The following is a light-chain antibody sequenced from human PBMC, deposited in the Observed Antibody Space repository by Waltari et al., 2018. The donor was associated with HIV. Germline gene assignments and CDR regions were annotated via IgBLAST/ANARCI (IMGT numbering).Light chain of an antibody. CDR3: SSYTSSSTWV. V-gene: IGLV2-14*01. CDR1: SSDVGGYNY. Sequence: QSALTQPASVSGSPGQSITISCTGTSSDVGGYNYVSWYQQHPGQAPKLIIYEVSNRPSGFSNCFSGSKSGNTASLTISVLQAEDEADYYCSSYTSSSTWVFGGGTRLTVL. CDR2: EVS. J-gene: IGLJ3*02.